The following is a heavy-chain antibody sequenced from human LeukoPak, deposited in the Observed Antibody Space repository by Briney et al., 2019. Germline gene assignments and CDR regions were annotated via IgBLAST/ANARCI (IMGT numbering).Heavy chain of an antibody. CDR2: IWYDGSDK. J-gene: IGHJ5*02. V-gene: IGHV3-33*01. CDR1: GFTFTSYG. D-gene: IGHD6-19*01. CDR3: ARVLGDSGWYLGWFDP. Sequence: PGGSLRLSCAASGFTFTSYGMHWVRQAPGKGLEWVAVIWYDGSDKYYADSVEGRFTISRDNSKNTLYLQMNSLRVEDTAVYYCARVLGDSGWYLGWFDPWGQGTLVTVSS.